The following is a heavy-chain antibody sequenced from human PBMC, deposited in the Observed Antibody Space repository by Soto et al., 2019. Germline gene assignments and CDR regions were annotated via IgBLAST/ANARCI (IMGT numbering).Heavy chain of an antibody. D-gene: IGHD3-3*01. CDR3: ARVKEVRFLEWLLFFDY. V-gene: IGHV4-30-4*01. Sequence: SETLSLTCTVSGGSISSGDYYWSWIRQPPGKGLEWIGYIYYSGSTYYNPSLKSRVTISVDTSKNQFSLKLSSVTAADTAVYYCARVKEVRFLEWLLFFDYWGQGLLVTVSS. J-gene: IGHJ4*02. CDR2: IYYSGST. CDR1: GGSISSGDYY.